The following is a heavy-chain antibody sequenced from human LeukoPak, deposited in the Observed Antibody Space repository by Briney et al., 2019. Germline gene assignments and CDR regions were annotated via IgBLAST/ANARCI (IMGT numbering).Heavy chain of an antibody. D-gene: IGHD4-23*01. J-gene: IGHJ1*01. CDR1: GFTFSSYT. CDR2: ISYDGSNK. V-gene: IGHV3-30*14. CDR3: ARGFETTVVTWVGFQH. Sequence: GGSLRLSCAASGFTFSSYTMHWVRQAPGKGLEWVAVISYDGSNKYYADSVKGRFTISRDNSKNTLYLQMNSLRAEDTAVYYCARGFETTVVTWVGFQHWGQGTLVTVSS.